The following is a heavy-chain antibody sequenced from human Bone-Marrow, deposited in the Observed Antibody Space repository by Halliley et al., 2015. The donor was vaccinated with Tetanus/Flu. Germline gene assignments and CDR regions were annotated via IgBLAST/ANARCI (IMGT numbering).Heavy chain of an antibody. CDR2: IFYSGST. J-gene: IGHJ5*02. D-gene: IGHD3-22*01. CDR3: VGYDSSGYYSDRFDP. Sequence: GYIFYSGSTNYNPSLKSRVTMSVDTSKNHVSLKLTTVTAADTAVYYCVGYDSSGYYSDRFDPWGQGILVTVSS. V-gene: IGHV4-61*03.